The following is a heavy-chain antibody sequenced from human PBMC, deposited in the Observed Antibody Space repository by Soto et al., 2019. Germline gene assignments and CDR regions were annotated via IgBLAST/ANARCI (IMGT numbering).Heavy chain of an antibody. D-gene: IGHD3-9*01. V-gene: IGHV4-39*01. CDR2: IYYSGST. Sequence: SETLSLTCTVSGGSISSSSYYWGWIRQPPGKGLEWIGSIYYSGSTYYNPSLKSRVTISVDTSKNQFSLKLSSVTAADTAVYYCPRHPTDVLRYFDWTDYYYYYMDVWGKGTTVTVFS. J-gene: IGHJ6*03. CDR3: PRHPTDVLRYFDWTDYYYYYMDV. CDR1: GGSISSSSYY.